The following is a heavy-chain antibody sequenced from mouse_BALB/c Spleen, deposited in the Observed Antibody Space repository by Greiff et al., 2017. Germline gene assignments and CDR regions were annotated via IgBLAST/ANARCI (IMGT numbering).Heavy chain of an antibody. J-gene: IGHJ3*01. V-gene: IGHV5-4*02. CDR3: AREGGMIPFAY. CDR1: GFTFSDYY. D-gene: IGHD2-4*01. CDR2: ISDGGSYT. Sequence: EVQVVESGGGLVKPGGSLKLSCAASGFTFSDYYMYWVRQTPEKRLEWVATISDGGSYTYYPDSVKGRFTISRDNAKNNLYLQMSSLKSEDTAMYYCAREGGMIPFAYWGQGTLVTVSA.